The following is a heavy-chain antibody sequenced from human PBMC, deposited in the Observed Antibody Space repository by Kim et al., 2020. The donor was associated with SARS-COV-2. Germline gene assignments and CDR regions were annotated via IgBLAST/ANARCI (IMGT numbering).Heavy chain of an antibody. J-gene: IGHJ5*02. CDR3: AREDYDILTGPNWFDP. CDR1: GGSFSGYY. V-gene: IGHV4-34*01. Sequence: SETLSLTCAVYGGSFSGYYWSWIRQPPGKGLEWIGEIDHSGSTNYNPSLKSRVTISVDTSKNQFSLKLSSVTAADTAVYYCAREDYDILTGPNWFDPWGQGTLVTVSS. D-gene: IGHD3-9*01. CDR2: IDHSGST.